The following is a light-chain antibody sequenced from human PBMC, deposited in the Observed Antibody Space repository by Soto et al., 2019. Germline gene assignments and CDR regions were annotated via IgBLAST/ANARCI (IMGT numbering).Light chain of an antibody. Sequence: QSVLTQPPSASGTPGQRVTISCSGSSSNIGSNTVSWYQQLPGTAPKLLIYSNNVRPSGVPDRFSGSISGTSASLAISGLQSEDEADYSCAAWDDSLDGRVVFGGGTKVTVL. CDR1: SSNIGSNT. CDR2: SNN. CDR3: AAWDDSLDGRVV. V-gene: IGLV1-44*01. J-gene: IGLJ2*01.